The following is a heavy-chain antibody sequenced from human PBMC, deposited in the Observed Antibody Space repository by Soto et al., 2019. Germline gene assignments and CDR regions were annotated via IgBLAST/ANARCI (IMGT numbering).Heavy chain of an antibody. V-gene: IGHV4-34*01. D-gene: IGHD2-15*01. CDR2: INHSGST. CDR3: ARRRYGGSGTHFDY. J-gene: IGHJ4*02. CDR1: GGSFSGYY. Sequence: SETLSLTCAVYGGSFSGYYWSWIRQPPGKGLEWIGEINHSGSTNYNPSLKSRVTISVDTSKNQFSLKLSSVTAADTAVYYCARRRYGGSGTHFDYWGQGTLVTVSS.